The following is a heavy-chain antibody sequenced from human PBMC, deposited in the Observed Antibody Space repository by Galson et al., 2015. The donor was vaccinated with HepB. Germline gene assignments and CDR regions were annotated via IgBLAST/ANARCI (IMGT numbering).Heavy chain of an antibody. CDR2: KSYDGSNK. CDR3: ARVSREAGAYYFDY. Sequence: SLRLSCAASGFTFSSYAMHWVRQAPGKGLEWVAVKSYDGSNKYYADSVKGRFTISRDNSKNTLYLQMNSLRAEDTAVYYCARVSREAGAYYFDYRGQGTLVTVSS. CDR1: GFTFSSYA. J-gene: IGHJ4*02. D-gene: IGHD2-21*01. V-gene: IGHV3-30*04.